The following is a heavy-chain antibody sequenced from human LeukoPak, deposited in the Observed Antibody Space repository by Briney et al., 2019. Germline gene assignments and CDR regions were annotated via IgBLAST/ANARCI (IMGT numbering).Heavy chain of an antibody. Sequence: PGGSLRLSCAASGFTFSSYWMHWVRQAPGKGLVWVPRINSDGSSTSYADSVKGRFTISRDNAKNTLYLQMNSLRAEDTAIYYCAQISVDTSRNRWADFDSWGQGILVTVSS. CDR1: GFTFSSYW. J-gene: IGHJ4*02. V-gene: IGHV3-74*01. D-gene: IGHD5-18*01. CDR3: AQISVDTSRNRWADFDS. CDR2: INSDGSST.